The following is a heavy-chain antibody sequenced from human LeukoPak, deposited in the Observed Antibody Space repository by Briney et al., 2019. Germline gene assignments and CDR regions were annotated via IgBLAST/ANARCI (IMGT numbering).Heavy chain of an antibody. J-gene: IGHJ3*01. CDR1: GFTFSSYW. D-gene: IGHD3-22*01. Sequence: GGSLRLSCSASGFTFSSYWMSWVRQAPGKGREWVTNIKQDGGEKYYVDSVKGRFNISRDNAKNSLYLQMNSLRAEDTAVYYCARPKYYYDSSGLSPWGQGTMVTVSS. V-gene: IGHV3-7*01. CDR3: ARPKYYYDSSGLSP. CDR2: IKQDGGEK.